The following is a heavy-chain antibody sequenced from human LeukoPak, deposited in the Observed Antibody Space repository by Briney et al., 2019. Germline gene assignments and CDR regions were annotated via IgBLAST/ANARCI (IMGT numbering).Heavy chain of an antibody. D-gene: IGHD6-13*01. CDR1: GFTFSNYG. V-gene: IGHV3-30*02. Sequence: GGSLRLSCAASGFTFSNYGMHWVRQAPGKGLEWVAFVRYDESTKFYADSVKGRFTISRDNSKTTLYLQMNSLRAEDTAVYYCARAVGQQLVPYYFDYWGQGTLVTVSS. CDR2: VRYDESTK. J-gene: IGHJ4*02. CDR3: ARAVGQQLVPYYFDY.